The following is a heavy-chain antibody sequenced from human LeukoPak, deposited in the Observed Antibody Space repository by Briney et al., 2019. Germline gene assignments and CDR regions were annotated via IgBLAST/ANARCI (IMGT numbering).Heavy chain of an antibody. J-gene: IGHJ4*02. V-gene: IGHV3-23*01. CDR3: ARGHSGWYDY. Sequence: PGGSLRLSCATSGFTFSRYNMNWVRQAPGKGLRWVSAISGSGGSTYYADSVKGRFTISRDNSKNTLYLQMNSLRAEDTAVYYCARGHSGWYDYWGQGTLVTVSS. CDR1: GFTFSRYN. D-gene: IGHD6-19*01. CDR2: ISGSGGST.